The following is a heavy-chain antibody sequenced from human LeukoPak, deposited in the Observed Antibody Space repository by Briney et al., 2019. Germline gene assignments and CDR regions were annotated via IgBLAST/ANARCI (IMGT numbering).Heavy chain of an antibody. CDR2: IKQDGSEK. CDR3: AREIVLMVYAIQDQTGGYMDV. J-gene: IGHJ6*03. V-gene: IGHV3-7*01. CDR1: GFTFSSYE. Sequence: AGGSLRLSCAASGFTFSSYEMNWVRQAPGKGLEWVANIKQDGSEKYYVDSVKGRFTISRDNAKNSLYLQMNSLRAEDTAVYYCAREIVLMVYAIQDQTGGYMDVWGKGTTVTVSS. D-gene: IGHD2-8*01.